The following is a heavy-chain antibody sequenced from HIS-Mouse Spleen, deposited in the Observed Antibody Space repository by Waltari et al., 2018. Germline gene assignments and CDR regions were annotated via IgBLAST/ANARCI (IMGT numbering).Heavy chain of an antibody. D-gene: IGHD5-18*01. CDR3: ARGFVDTAMVDY. V-gene: IGHV3-30-3*01. CDR1: GFTFSSYA. J-gene: IGHJ4*02. Sequence: QVQLVESGGGVVQPGRSLRLSCAASGFTFSSYAMHWVRQAPGKGLEWVAVISYDGSNKYYADFVKGRFTISRDNSKNTLYLQMNSLRAEDTAVYYCARGFVDTAMVDYWGQGTLVTVSS. CDR2: ISYDGSNK.